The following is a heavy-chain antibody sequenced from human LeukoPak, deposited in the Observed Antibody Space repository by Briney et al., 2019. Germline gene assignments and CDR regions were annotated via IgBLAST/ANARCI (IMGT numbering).Heavy chain of an antibody. V-gene: IGHV4-34*01. CDR3: ARLQQLVPDTYCYGMDV. J-gene: IGHJ6*02. CDR1: GGSFSGYY. Sequence: SETLSLTCAVYGGSFSGYYWSWLRQPPGKGLEWIGEINHSGSTNYNPSLKSRVTISVDTSKNQFSLKLSSVTAADTAVYYCARLQQLVPDTYCYGMDVWGQGTTVTVSS. CDR2: INHSGST. D-gene: IGHD6-13*01.